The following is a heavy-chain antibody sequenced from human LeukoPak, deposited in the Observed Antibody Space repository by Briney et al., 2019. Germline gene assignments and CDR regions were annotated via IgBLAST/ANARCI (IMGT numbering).Heavy chain of an antibody. CDR2: INPNSGGT. D-gene: IGHD2-2*02. CDR1: GYTFTGYY. J-gene: IGHJ4*02. V-gene: IGHV1-2*02. CDR3: ARAGGVVLEPAAIDY. Sequence: ASVKVSCKASGYTFTGYYIHWVRQAPGQGLDWMGWINPNSGGTHDAQKFQGRVTMTRDTSISTAYMELGSLSPDDTAVYYCARAGGVVLEPAAIDYWGQGTLVTVSS.